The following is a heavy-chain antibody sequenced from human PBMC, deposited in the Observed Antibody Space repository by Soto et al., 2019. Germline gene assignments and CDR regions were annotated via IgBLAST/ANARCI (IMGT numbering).Heavy chain of an antibody. V-gene: IGHV4-34*01. CDR3: AKVMVKNWFDP. CDR1: GGSFSSYY. CDR2: ITHSGST. J-gene: IGHJ5*02. D-gene: IGHD5-18*01. Sequence: SETLSLTCAVYGGSFSSYYWSWIRQPPGKGLEWIGEITHSGSTNYSPSLKSRVTISVDTSKKQFSLKLSSVTADDTAVYYCAKVMVKNWFDPWGQGTLVTVSS.